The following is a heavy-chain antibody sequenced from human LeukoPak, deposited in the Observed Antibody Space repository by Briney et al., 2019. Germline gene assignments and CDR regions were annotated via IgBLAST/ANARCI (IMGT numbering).Heavy chain of an antibody. J-gene: IGHJ4*02. V-gene: IGHV1-18*01. Sequence: ASVKVSCKASGYTFTSYGITWVRQAPGQGLEWMGWISGNNDNPNYGQKFQGRLTVTTDSSTSTAYMKLRNLRSDDTAVYYCARDGTSTDDYWGQGTLVTVSS. CDR3: ARDGTSTDDY. CDR2: ISGNNDNP. CDR1: GYTFTSYG. D-gene: IGHD2-2*01.